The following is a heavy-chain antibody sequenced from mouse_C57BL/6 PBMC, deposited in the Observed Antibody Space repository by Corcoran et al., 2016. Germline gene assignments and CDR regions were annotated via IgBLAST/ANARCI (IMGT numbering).Heavy chain of an antibody. V-gene: IGHV1-22*01. D-gene: IGHD2-3*01. Sequence: EVQLQQSGPELVKPGASVKMSCKASGYTFTDYNMHWVKQSHGKSLELIGYINPNNGGTSYNQKFKGKATLTVNKSSSTAYMELRSLTSEDSAVYYCAFYDGYYDYFDYWGQGTTLTVSS. CDR1: GYTFTDYN. CDR3: AFYDGYYDYFDY. J-gene: IGHJ2*01. CDR2: INPNNGGT.